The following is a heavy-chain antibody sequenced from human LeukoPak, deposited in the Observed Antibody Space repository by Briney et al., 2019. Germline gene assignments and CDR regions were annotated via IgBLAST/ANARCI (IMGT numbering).Heavy chain of an antibody. CDR3: ARDSIAVAGTLDFDY. V-gene: IGHV3-30-3*01. CDR1: GFTFSSYA. J-gene: IGHJ4*02. D-gene: IGHD6-19*01. CDR2: ISYDGSNK. Sequence: GGSLRLSCAASGFTFSSYAMHWVRQAPGKGLEWVAVISYDGSNKYYADSVKGRFTISRDNSKNTLYLQMNSPRAEDTAVYYCARDSIAVAGTLDFDYWGQGTLVTVSS.